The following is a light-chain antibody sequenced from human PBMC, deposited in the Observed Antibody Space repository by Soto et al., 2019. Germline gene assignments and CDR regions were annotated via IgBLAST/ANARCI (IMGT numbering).Light chain of an antibody. V-gene: IGLV6-57*04. CDR1: SGSVASDY. J-gene: IGLJ3*02. Sequence: NFMLTQPHSVSESPGKTVTISCSRSSGSVASDYVQWFQQRPGSAPTTVIYEDNQRPSGVPDRFSGSIDSSSNSASLTISGLKTEDEAAYYCQSFDATTGVFGGGTKVTVL. CDR3: QSFDATTGV. CDR2: EDN.